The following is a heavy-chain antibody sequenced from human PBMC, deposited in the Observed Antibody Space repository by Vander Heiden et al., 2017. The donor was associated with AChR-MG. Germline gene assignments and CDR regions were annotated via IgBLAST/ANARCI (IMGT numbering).Heavy chain of an antibody. CDR1: GFPFSSYG. J-gene: IGHJ4*02. Sequence: QVQLVESGGGVVQPGRSLRLSCAASGFPFSSYGMHWVRQAPGKGLEWVAVIWYDGSNKYYADSVKGRFTISRDNSKNTLYLQMNSLRAEDTAVYYCARNYDFWSGFDYWGQGTLVTVSS. V-gene: IGHV3-33*01. CDR3: ARNYDFWSGFDY. CDR2: IWYDGSNK. D-gene: IGHD3-3*01.